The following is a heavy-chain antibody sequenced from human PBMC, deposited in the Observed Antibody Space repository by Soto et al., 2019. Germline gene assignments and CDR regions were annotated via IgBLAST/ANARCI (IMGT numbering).Heavy chain of an antibody. Sequence: QVQLVQSGAEVKKPGSSVKVSCKVSGDTFSTYSISWVRQAPGQGLEWLGGIIPILGTPSYAQRFQDRVTITADKSTSTGYMELSSLRSEDTAVYYCARERSRDDRGGYYRPDYWGQGTRVTVSS. CDR2: IIPILGTP. CDR3: ARERSRDDRGGYYRPDY. CDR1: GDTFSTYS. J-gene: IGHJ4*02. D-gene: IGHD3-22*01. V-gene: IGHV1-69*06.